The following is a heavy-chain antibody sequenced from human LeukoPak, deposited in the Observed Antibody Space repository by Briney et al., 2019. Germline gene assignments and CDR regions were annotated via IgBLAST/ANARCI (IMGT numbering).Heavy chain of an antibody. Sequence: ASVKVSCKASGYTFIRNYMHWVRQAPGQGLEWMGWISGYNGNTKYGQKLQGRVTMTTDTSTTTAYMELRSLRSDDTAMYYCAREGGDYSSFDPWGQGTLVTVSS. CDR2: ISGYNGNT. CDR3: AREGGDYSSFDP. J-gene: IGHJ5*02. V-gene: IGHV1-18*04. CDR1: GYTFIRNY. D-gene: IGHD4-17*01.